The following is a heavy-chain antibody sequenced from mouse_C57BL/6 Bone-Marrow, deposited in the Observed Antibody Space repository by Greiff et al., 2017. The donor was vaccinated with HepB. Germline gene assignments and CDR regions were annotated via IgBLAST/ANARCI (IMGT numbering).Heavy chain of an antibody. V-gene: IGHV5-6*02. CDR1: GFTFSSYG. CDR2: ISSGGSYT. CDR3: ARREDY. J-gene: IGHJ2*01. Sequence: EVMLVESGGDLVKPGGSLKLSCAASGFTFSSYGMSWVRQTPDKRLEWVATISSGGSYTYYPDSVKGRFTISRDNAKNTLYQQMSSLKSEDTAMYYCARREDYWGQGTTLTVSS.